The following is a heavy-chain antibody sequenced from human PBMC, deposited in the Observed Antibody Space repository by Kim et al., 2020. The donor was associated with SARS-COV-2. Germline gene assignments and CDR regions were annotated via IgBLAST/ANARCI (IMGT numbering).Heavy chain of an antibody. CDR3: ARLTDVPAVGAFDI. J-gene: IGHJ3*02. CDR1: GGSISSYY. D-gene: IGHD2-2*01. V-gene: IGHV4-59*01. Sequence: SETLSLTCTVSGGSISSYYCSWIRQPPGKGLEWIGYIYYSGSTNYNPSLKSRVTISVDTSKNQFSLKLSSLTAADTAVYYCARLTDVPAVGAFDIWGQGTMVTVAS. CDR2: IYYSGST.